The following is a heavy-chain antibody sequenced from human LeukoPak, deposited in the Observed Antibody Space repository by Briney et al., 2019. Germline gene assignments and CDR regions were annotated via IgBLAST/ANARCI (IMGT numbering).Heavy chain of an antibody. V-gene: IGHV4-4*07. Sequence: SETLSLTCTVSGGSISSYYWSWFRQPAGKGLEWIGRIYTSETANYNPSLKSRVTMSLDTSKNQFSLKVTSVTAADTAIYYCATDAYYNSSGHQVWGQGTRVTVSS. CDR1: GGSISSYY. D-gene: IGHD3-22*01. CDR3: ATDAYYNSSGHQV. J-gene: IGHJ3*01. CDR2: IYTSETA.